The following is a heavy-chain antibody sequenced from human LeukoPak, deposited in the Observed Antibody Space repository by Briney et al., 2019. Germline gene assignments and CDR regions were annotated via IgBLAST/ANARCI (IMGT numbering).Heavy chain of an antibody. D-gene: IGHD6-19*01. J-gene: IGHJ4*02. CDR3: ATGNYSSGWYPLDY. CDR2: FSPNGGGT. CDR1: GYTFTGYY. V-gene: IGHV1-2*02. Sequence: ASVKVSCKASGYTFTGYYMHWVRQAPGQGLEWMGWFSPNGGGTNYAQNFQDRGTMTRDTSLSTAYMELSSLRSDDTAVYYCATGNYSSGWYPLDYWGQGTLVTVSS.